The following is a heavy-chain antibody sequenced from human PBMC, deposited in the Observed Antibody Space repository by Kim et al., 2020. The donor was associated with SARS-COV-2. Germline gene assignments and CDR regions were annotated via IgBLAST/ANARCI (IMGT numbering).Heavy chain of an antibody. Sequence: ASVKVSCKASGYTFTRYYIHWVRQAPGQAPECMGIINPSDGGPSYTQKFQGRLTMTRDTSTSTVYMELSSLRSDDTAVYYCARDHSGGSYFDYWGQGTLCTVSS. CDR2: INPSDGGP. CDR3: ARDHSGGSYFDY. V-gene: IGHV1-46*01. J-gene: IGHJ4*02. CDR1: GYTFTRYY. D-gene: IGHD3-10*01.